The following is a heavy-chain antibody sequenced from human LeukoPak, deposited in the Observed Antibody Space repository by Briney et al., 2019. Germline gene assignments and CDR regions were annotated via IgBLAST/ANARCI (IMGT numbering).Heavy chain of an antibody. CDR3: TRGSYGDYEY. D-gene: IGHD4-17*01. Sequence: GGSLRLSCAASGFTFSSYGMHWVRQAPGKGLEWVAFIRYDGSNKYYADSVKGRFTISRDNAQNSLYLQMNSLRAEDTAVYYCTRGSYGDYEYWGQGTLVTVSS. J-gene: IGHJ4*02. CDR1: GFTFSSYG. CDR2: IRYDGSNK. V-gene: IGHV3-30*02.